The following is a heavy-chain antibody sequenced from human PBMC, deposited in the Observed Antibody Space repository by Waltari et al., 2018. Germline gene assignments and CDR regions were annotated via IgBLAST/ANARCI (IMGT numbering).Heavy chain of an antibody. D-gene: IGHD1-26*01. CDR3: ARGSSGSYFDY. CDR2: IYYSGST. CDR1: GGSIRSSSYY. V-gene: IGHV4-39*01. Sequence: QLQLQESGPGLVKPSETLSLTCTVSGGSIRSSSYYWGWIRQPPGKGLEWIGSIYYSGSTYYNPSLKSRVTISVDTSKNQFSLKLSSVTAADTAVYYCARGSSGSYFDYWGQGTLVTVSS. J-gene: IGHJ4*02.